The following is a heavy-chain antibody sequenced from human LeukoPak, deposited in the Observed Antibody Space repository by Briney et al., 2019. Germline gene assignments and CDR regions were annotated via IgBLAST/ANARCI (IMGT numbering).Heavy chain of an antibody. V-gene: IGHV1-46*01. D-gene: IGHD3-16*01. CDR2: INPSGGST. J-gene: IGHJ4*02. CDR1: GYTFTSYY. CDR3: ARDLGFDS. Sequence: ASVKVSCKASGYTFTSYYMHWVRQAPGQGLEWMGIINPSGGSTSYAQKFQGRVTMTRDTSISTAYMEVTRLKSDDTAIYYCARDLGFDSWGQGTLVTVSS.